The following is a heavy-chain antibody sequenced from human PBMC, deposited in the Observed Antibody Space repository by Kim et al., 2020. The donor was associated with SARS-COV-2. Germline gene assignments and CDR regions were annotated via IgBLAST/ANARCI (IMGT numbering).Heavy chain of an antibody. CDR2: ISGSGGST. V-gene: IGHV3-23*01. CDR1: GFTFSSYA. J-gene: IGHJ4*02. D-gene: IGHD6-6*01. Sequence: GGSLRLSCAASGFTFSSYAMSWVRQAPGKGLEWVSSISGSGGSTYYADPVKGRFTISRDKTKNTLFLQMNSQRDEDTAVYFCAPHSRIAAHPGYYWGQGTLVTVSS. CDR3: APHSRIAAHPGYY.